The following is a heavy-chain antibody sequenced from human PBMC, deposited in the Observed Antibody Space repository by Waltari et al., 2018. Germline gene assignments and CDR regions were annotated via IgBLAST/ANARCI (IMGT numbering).Heavy chain of an antibody. V-gene: IGHV3-21*01. D-gene: IGHD3-3*01. CDR1: GFTLSSYS. J-gene: IGHJ4*02. CDR3: ARDTSPYYDFWSGYSCYFDY. CDR2: ISSSSSYI. Sequence: SLRLSCAASGFTLSSYSMNWVRQAPGKGLEWVSSISSSSSYIYYADSVKGRFTISRDNAKNSLYLQMNSLRAEDTAVYYCARDTSPYYDFWSGYSCYFDYWGQGTLVTVSS.